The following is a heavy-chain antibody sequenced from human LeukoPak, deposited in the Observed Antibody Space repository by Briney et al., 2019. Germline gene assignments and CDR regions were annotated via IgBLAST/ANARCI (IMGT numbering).Heavy chain of an antibody. J-gene: IGHJ6*02. CDR2: ISSSSSYI. D-gene: IGHD4-17*01. Sequence: GGSLRLSCAASGFTFSSYSMTWVRQAPGKGLEWVSSISSSSSYIYYADSVKGRFTISRDNAKNSLYLQMNSLRAEDTAVYYCARDGGDYEVAYYYGMDVWGQGTTVTVSS. CDR3: ARDGGDYEVAYYYGMDV. CDR1: GFTFSSYS. V-gene: IGHV3-21*01.